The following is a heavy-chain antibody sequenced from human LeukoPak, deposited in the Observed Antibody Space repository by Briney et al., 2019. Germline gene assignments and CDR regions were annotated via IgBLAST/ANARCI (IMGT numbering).Heavy chain of an antibody. J-gene: IGHJ6*03. CDR1: GGSFSGYY. V-gene: IGHV4-34*01. CDR2: INHSGST. Sequence: SETLSLTCAVYGGSFSGYYWSWIRQPPGKGLEWIGEINHSGSTNYNPSLKSRVTISVDTSKNQFSLKLSSVTAADTAVHYCARRVAAKTYYYYYYYMDVWGEGTTVTISS. D-gene: IGHD6-13*01. CDR3: ARRVAAKTYYYYYYYMDV.